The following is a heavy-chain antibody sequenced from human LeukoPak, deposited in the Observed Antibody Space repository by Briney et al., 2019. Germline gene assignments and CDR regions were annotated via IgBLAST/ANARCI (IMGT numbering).Heavy chain of an antibody. CDR2: IYHSGST. CDR1: GYSISSGYY. J-gene: IGHJ5*02. Sequence: SETLSLTCTVSGYSISSGYYWGWIRQPPGKGLEWIGSIYHSGSTYYNPSLKSRVTISVDTSKNQFSLKLSSVTAADTAVYYCARAAVVVPAAIVWFDPWGREPWSPSPQ. CDR3: ARAAVVVPAAIVWFDP. D-gene: IGHD2-2*02. V-gene: IGHV4-38-2*02.